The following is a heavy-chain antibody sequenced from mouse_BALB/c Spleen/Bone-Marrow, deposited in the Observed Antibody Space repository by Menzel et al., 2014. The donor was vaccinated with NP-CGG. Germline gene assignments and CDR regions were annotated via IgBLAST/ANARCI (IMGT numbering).Heavy chain of an antibody. CDR3: TVHGVFAY. CDR1: GFTFNDAW. CDR2: IKTKADNHAT. V-gene: IGHV6-6*01. Sequence: EVQRVESGGGLVQPGGSMKLSCAASGFTFNDAWMDWVRQSPEKGLEWVAEIKTKADNHATYYAGSVKGGITISRDDSKSRVYLQMNSLRAEDTGIYYCTVHGVFAYSGQGTLVTVSA. J-gene: IGHJ3*01.